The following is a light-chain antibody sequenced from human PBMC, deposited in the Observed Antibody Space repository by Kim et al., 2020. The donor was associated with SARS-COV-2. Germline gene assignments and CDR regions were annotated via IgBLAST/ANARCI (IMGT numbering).Light chain of an antibody. V-gene: IGLV3-21*03. CDR1: NIGRKS. CDR3: QVWDSSSDPYV. CDR2: DDS. Sequence: APGKTARINCGGNNIGRKSVHWYQQKPGQAPVVVVYDDSDRPSGIPERFAGSNSGNTATLTISRGEAGDEADYYCQVWDSSSDPYVFGTGTKVTVL. J-gene: IGLJ1*01.